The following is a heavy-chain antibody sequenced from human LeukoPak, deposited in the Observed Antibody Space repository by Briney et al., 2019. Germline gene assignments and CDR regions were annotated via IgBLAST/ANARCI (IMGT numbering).Heavy chain of an antibody. Sequence: KPSETLSLTCTASGGSISSSSYYWGWIRQPPGKGLEWIGSIYYSGSTYYNPSLKSRVAISVDTSKNQFSLKLSSVTAADTAVYYCSRFERGYDIIGYYPPHFDYWGRGTLVTVSS. CDR2: IYYSGST. J-gene: IGHJ4*02. D-gene: IGHD3-22*01. V-gene: IGHV4-39*01. CDR1: GGSISSSSYY. CDR3: SRFERGYDIIGYYPPHFDY.